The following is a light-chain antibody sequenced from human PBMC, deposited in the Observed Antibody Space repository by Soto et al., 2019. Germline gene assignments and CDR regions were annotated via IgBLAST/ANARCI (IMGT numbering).Light chain of an antibody. Sequence: MVVPQSPATLSVSPGERAALSCRASQSVSSNLAWYQQKPGQAPRLLIYAASTRATGIPARFSGSGSGTDFNLTITSLQSEDSAVYYCQQYYHWPRTFGQGTKVDIK. CDR1: QSVSSN. CDR2: AAS. J-gene: IGKJ1*01. CDR3: QQYYHWPRT. V-gene: IGKV3D-15*01.